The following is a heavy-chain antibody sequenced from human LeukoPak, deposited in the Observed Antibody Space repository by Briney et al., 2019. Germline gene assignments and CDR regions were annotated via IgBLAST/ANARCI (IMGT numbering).Heavy chain of an antibody. CDR2: ISGSGGST. Sequence: GGSLRLSCAVSGFTFGSYAMSWVRQAPGKGLEWVSGISGSGGSTYYADSVKGRFTISRDNSKKTLYMQMNSLRAEDTAVYYCAKSIGDRGDYWGQGTLVTVSS. CDR3: AKSIGDRGDY. D-gene: IGHD3-10*01. CDR1: GFTFGSYA. V-gene: IGHV3-23*01. J-gene: IGHJ4*02.